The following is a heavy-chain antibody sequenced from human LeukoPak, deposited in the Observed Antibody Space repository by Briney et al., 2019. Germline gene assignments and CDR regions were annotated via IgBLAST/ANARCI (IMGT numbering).Heavy chain of an antibody. CDR1: GFTFSSYA. CDR2: ISYDGSNK. J-gene: IGHJ4*02. V-gene: IGHV3-30-3*01. CDR3: ARAWGNSRTEFDY. D-gene: IGHD3-16*01. Sequence: GGSLRLSCAASGFTFSSYAMHWVRQAPGKGLEWVAVISYDGSNKYYADSVKGRFTISRDNSKNTLYLQMNSLRAEDTAVYYCARAWGNSRTEFDYWGQGTLVTVSS.